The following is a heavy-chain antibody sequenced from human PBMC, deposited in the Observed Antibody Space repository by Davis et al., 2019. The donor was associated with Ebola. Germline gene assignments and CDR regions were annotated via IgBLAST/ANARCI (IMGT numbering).Heavy chain of an antibody. CDR1: GYSFTNIW. Sequence: KVSCKGSGYSFTNIWIGWVRQMPGKGLEWMGIIYPGDSDTTYSPSFQGQVTISADRSISTAYLQWSSLKASDTAMYYCARGGYYDSSSFDYWGQGTLVTVSS. V-gene: IGHV5-51*01. J-gene: IGHJ4*02. D-gene: IGHD3-22*01. CDR2: IYPGDSDT. CDR3: ARGGYYDSSSFDY.